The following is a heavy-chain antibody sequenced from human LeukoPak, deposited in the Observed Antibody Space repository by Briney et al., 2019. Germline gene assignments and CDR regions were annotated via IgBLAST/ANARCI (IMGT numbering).Heavy chain of an antibody. CDR2: IYYSGST. V-gene: IGHV4-39*01. Sequence: PSETLSLTCTVSGGSISSSSYYWGCIRQPPGKGLEWIGSIYYSGSTYYNPSLKSRVTISVDTSKNQFSLKLSSVTAADTAVFYCATLYGSGWYFDYWGPGTLVTVSS. CDR3: ATLYGSGWYFDY. CDR1: GGSISSSSYY. J-gene: IGHJ4*02. D-gene: IGHD6-19*01.